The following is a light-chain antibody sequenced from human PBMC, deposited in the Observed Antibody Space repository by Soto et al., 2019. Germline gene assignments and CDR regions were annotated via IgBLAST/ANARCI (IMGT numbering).Light chain of an antibody. J-gene: IGLJ1*01. Sequence: QSVLTQPPSASGTPGQKVTISCSGSSSNIESNYVYWYQQLPGTAPKLLIYRNNQRPSGVPDRFSGSKSGTSASLAISGLRSEDEADYYCAAWDYSLSVYVFGTGTKVTVL. CDR1: SSNIESNY. CDR2: RNN. CDR3: AAWDYSLSVYV. V-gene: IGLV1-47*01.